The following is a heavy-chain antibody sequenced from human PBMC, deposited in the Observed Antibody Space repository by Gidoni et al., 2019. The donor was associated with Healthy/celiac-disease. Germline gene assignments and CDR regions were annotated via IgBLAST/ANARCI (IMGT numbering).Heavy chain of an antibody. CDR3: TRRSLYCSSTSCYYYYGMDV. CDR2: IRSKANSYAT. Sequence: EVQLVESGGGLVQPGGSLKLSCAASGFTFSGSAMHWFRQASGKGLEWVGRIRSKANSYATAYAASVKGRFTISRDDSKNTAYLQMNSLKTEDTAVYYCTRRSLYCSSTSCYYYYGMDVWGQGTTVTVSS. CDR1: GFTFSGSA. D-gene: IGHD2-2*01. J-gene: IGHJ6*02. V-gene: IGHV3-73*02.